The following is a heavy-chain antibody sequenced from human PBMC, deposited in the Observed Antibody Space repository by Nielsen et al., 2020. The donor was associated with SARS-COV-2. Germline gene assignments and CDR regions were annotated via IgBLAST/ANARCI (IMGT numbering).Heavy chain of an antibody. CDR1: GYSLTEIS. V-gene: IGHV1-24*01. CDR3: ATSDFTIIPLF. Sequence: ASVKVSCKVSGYSLTEISMHWVRQAPGKGLEWMGSFDPEDGEIIYAQKFEGRVTMTEDTSIDTAYMELRSLRSEDTAVYYCATSDFTIIPLFWGQGTAVTVSS. CDR2: FDPEDGEI. D-gene: IGHD3-3*01. J-gene: IGHJ6*02.